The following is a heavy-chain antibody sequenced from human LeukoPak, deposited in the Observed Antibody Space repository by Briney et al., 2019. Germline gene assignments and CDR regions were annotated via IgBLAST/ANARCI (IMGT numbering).Heavy chain of an antibody. CDR2: IYHSGST. V-gene: IGHV4-34*01. CDR1: GGSFSGYY. Sequence: PSETLSLTCAVYGGSFSGYYWSWIRQPPGKGLEWIGYIYHSGSTYYNPSLKSRVTISVDRSKNQFSLKLSSVTAADTAVYYCARGSVTYYYDSSEQVAFDIWGQGTMVTVSS. D-gene: IGHD3-22*01. J-gene: IGHJ3*02. CDR3: ARGSVTYYYDSSEQVAFDI.